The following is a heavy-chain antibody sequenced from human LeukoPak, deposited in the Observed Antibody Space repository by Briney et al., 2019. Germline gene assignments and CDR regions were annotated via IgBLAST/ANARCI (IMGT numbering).Heavy chain of an antibody. D-gene: IGHD2-21*02. CDR2: IYYSGST. Sequence: KPSETLSLTCTVSGGSMSSYYWSWIRQPPGKGLEWIGYIYYSGSTYYNPSLKSRVIISVDTSKNQFSLKLTSVTAADTAVYYCASSIVVLTAIEYWGQGTLVTASS. V-gene: IGHV4-59*12. CDR1: GGSMSSYY. J-gene: IGHJ4*02. CDR3: ASSIVVLTAIEY.